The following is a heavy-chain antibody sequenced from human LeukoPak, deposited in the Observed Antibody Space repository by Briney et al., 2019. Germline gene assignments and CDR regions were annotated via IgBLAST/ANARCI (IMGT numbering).Heavy chain of an antibody. CDR3: ARDLLSSGE. CDR2: IWYDGSNK. CDR1: GFTFSSYG. D-gene: IGHD3-16*01. J-gene: IGHJ4*02. Sequence: QPGRSLRLSCAASGFTFSSYGMYWVRQAPGKGLEWVAVIWYDGSNKYYADSVKGRFTISRDNSKNTLYPEMNSLRAEDTAVYYCARDLLSSGEWGQGTLVTVSS. V-gene: IGHV3-33*07.